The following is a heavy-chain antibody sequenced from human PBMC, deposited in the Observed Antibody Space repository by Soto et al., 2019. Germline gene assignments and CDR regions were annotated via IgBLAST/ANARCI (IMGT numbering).Heavy chain of an antibody. D-gene: IGHD3-10*01. J-gene: IGHJ4*02. V-gene: IGHV3-21*01. CDR3: ARGSYGSGTYLGPY. CDR1: GFTFSTYN. CDR2: ISSSGTYM. Sequence: GSLRLSCAASGFTFSTYNMNWVRQAPGKGLEWVSSISSSGTYMYYADSVKGRFTISRDNAKNSLYLQMNSLRAEDTAVYFCARGSYGSGTYLGPYWGQGALVTVSS.